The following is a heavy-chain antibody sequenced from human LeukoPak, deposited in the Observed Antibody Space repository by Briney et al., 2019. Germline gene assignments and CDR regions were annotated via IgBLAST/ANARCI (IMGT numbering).Heavy chain of an antibody. D-gene: IGHD3-22*01. J-gene: IGHJ4*02. CDR2: ISYDGSNK. CDR3: AKDYYDSSGSLDY. CDR1: GFTFSSYG. Sequence: PGGSLRLSCAASGFTFSSYGMHWVRQAPGKGLEWVAVISYDGSNKYYADSVKGRFTTSRDNSKNTLYLQMNSLRAEDTAVYYCAKDYYDSSGSLDYWGQGTLVTVSS. V-gene: IGHV3-30*18.